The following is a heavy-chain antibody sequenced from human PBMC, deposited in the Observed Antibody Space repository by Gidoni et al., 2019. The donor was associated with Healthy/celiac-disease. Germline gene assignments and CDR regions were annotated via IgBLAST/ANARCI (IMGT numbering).Heavy chain of an antibody. J-gene: IGHJ5*02. Sequence: QVQLVESGGGVVQPGRSLRLSCAASGFTFSSYAMHWVRQAPGKGLEWVAVISYDGSNKYYADSVKGRFTISRDNSKNTLYLQMNSLRAEDTAVYYCARDPYSGSYASSWFDPWGQGTLVTVSS. CDR1: GFTFSSYA. D-gene: IGHD1-26*01. CDR3: ARDPYSGSYASSWFDP. CDR2: ISYDGSNK. V-gene: IGHV3-30-3*01.